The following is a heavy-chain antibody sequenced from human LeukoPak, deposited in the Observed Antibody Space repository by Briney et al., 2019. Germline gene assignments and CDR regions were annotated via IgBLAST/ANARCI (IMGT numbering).Heavy chain of an antibody. Sequence: GGSLRLSCAASGFTFSSYAMSWVRQAPGKGLEWVAVISYDGSNKYYADSVKGRFTISRDNSKNTLYLQMNSLRAEDTAVYYCARDPSLTTGDYSDAFDIWGQGTMVTVSS. D-gene: IGHD4-17*01. CDR2: ISYDGSNK. J-gene: IGHJ3*02. V-gene: IGHV3-30-3*01. CDR1: GFTFSSYA. CDR3: ARDPSLTTGDYSDAFDI.